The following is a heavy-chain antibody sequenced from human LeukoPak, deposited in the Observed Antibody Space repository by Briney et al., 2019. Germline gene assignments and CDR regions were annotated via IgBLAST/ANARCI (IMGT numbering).Heavy chain of an antibody. CDR3: ARLITGTHYFDS. D-gene: IGHD1-20*01. CDR2: ISSTSTSI. J-gene: IGHJ4*02. V-gene: IGHV3-21*01. Sequence: GGSLRLSCAASGFTFSTYNMNWVRQAPGKELEWVSSISSTSTSIYYADSVKGRFTISRDNFKNSLYLQMDSLRAEDTAVYYCARLITGTHYFDSWGQGTLVTVSS. CDR1: GFTFSTYN.